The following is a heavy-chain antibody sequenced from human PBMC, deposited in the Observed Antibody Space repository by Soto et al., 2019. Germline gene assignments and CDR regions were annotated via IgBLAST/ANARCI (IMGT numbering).Heavy chain of an antibody. J-gene: IGHJ4*02. CDR2: INHSGST. D-gene: IGHD2-15*01. CDR1: GGSFSGYY. CDR3: ARAAPRFCSGGSCYSVRDD. Sequence: PSETLSLTCAVYGGSFSGYYWSWIRQPPGKGLEWIGEINHSGSTNYNPSLKSRVTISVDTSKNQFSLKLSSVTAADTAVYYCARAAPRFCSGGSCYSVRDDWGQGSLVSVSA. V-gene: IGHV4-34*01.